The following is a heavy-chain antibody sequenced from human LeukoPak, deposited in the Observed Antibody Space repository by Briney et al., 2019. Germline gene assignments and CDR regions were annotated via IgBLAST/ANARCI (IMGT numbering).Heavy chain of an antibody. CDR1: GFTFSSHY. CDR2: IYTSGST. Sequence: RGSLRLSCAASGFTFSSHYMSWVRQAPGKGLEWVSVIYTSGSTYYADSVKGRFTISRDNSKNTLYLQMNRLRAEDTAVYYCARFDDPWYFHCWGQGTLVTVSS. J-gene: IGHJ4*02. D-gene: IGHD1-1*01. V-gene: IGHV3-53*01. CDR3: ARFDDPWYFHC.